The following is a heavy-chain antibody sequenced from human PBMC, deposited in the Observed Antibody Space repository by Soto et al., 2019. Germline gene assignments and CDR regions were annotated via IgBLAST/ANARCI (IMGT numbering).Heavy chain of an antibody. J-gene: IGHJ6*02. Sequence: QVQLQQWGAGLLKPSETLSLTCAVYGGSFSGYYWSWIRQPPGKGLEWIGEINHSGSTNYNPSLTSRVTIAVDTSKNQFSLKLSSVTAADTAVYYCARARTISGRRDYYYGMDVWGQGTTVTVSS. CDR2: INHSGST. CDR1: GGSFSGYY. CDR3: ARARTISGRRDYYYGMDV. D-gene: IGHD3-3*02. V-gene: IGHV4-34*01.